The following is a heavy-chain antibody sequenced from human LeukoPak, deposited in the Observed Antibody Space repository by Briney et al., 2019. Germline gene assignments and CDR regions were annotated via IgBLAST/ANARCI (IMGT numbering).Heavy chain of an antibody. J-gene: IGHJ5*02. CDR2: IIPIFGTA. D-gene: IGHD4-17*01. V-gene: IGHV1-69*13. Sequence: ASVKVSCKASGGTFSSYAISWVRPAPGQGLEWMGGIIPIFGTANYAQKFQGRVTITADEATSTAYMELSSLRAEDTAVYYCARGGDYGDYAWFDPWGQGTLVTVSS. CDR1: GGTFSSYA. CDR3: ARGGDYGDYAWFDP.